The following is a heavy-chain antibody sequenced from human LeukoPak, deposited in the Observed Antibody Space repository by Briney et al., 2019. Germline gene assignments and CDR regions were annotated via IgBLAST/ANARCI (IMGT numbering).Heavy chain of an antibody. V-gene: IGHV1-2*02. CDR3: ARERNYGDYGNTFDV. CDR1: GYTFTDYY. J-gene: IGHJ3*01. D-gene: IGHD4-17*01. CDR2: INPKRGVT. Sequence: ASVKVSCKASGYTFTDYYIHWMRQAPGQGLEWMGWINPKRGVTTYAQKFQGRVTMTRDTSITTAYMELTRLRSDDTTIYYCARERNYGDYGNTFDVWGQGTKVTVSS.